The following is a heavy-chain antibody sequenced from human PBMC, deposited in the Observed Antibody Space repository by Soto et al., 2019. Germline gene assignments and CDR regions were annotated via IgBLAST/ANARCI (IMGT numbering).Heavy chain of an antibody. V-gene: IGHV4-61*01. J-gene: IGHJ6*02. CDR1: GGSVSSGSYY. Sequence: QVQLQESGPGLVKPSETLSLTCTVSGGSVSSGSYYWSWIRQPPGKGLEWIGYISYSGSTNHNPSLKSRVTISVDTSKNQFSLKLSSVTAADTAVYYCAREPTTVTNYYYYALDVWGQGTTVTVSS. CDR3: AREPTTVTNYYYYALDV. D-gene: IGHD4-17*01. CDR2: ISYSGST.